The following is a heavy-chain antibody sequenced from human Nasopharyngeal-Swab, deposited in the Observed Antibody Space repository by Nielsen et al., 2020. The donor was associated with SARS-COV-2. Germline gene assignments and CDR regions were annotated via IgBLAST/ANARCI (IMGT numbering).Heavy chain of an antibody. D-gene: IGHD6-19*01. CDR3: AKDIREEVAGSSLYGMDV. Sequence: GGSLRLSCAASGFTFDDYAMHWVRQAPGKGLEWVSGISWNSGSIGYADSVKGRFTISRDNAKNSLYLQMNSLRAEDTALYYCAKDIREEVAGSSLYGMDVWGQGTTVTVSS. CDR1: GFTFDDYA. CDR2: ISWNSGSI. V-gene: IGHV3-9*01. J-gene: IGHJ6*02.